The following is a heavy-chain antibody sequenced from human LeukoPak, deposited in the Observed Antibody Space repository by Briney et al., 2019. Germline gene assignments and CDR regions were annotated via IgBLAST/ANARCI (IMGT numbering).Heavy chain of an antibody. CDR1: GGSISSGSYY. J-gene: IGHJ5*02. D-gene: IGHD3-9*01. CDR2: IYTSGST. Sequence: PSETLSLTCTVSGGSISSGSYYWSWIRQPAGKGLEWIVRIYTSGSTNYNPSLKSRVTISVDTSKNQFSLKLSSVTAADTAVYYCARLTGYSSESWFDPWGQGTLVTVSS. CDR3: ARLTGYSSESWFDP. V-gene: IGHV4-61*02.